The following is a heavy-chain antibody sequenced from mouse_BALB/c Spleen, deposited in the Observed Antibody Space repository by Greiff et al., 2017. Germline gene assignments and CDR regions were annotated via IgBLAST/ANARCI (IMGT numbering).Heavy chain of an antibody. J-gene: IGHJ4*01. CDR3: TYYYRYDGGYAMDY. V-gene: IGHV6-6*02. D-gene: IGHD2-14*01. Sequence: EVHLVESGGGLVQPGGSMKLSCVASGFTFSNYWMNWVRQSPEKGLEWVAEIRLKSNNYATHYAESVKGRFTISRDDSKSSVYLQMNNLRAEDTGIYYCTYYYRYDGGYAMDYWGQGTSVTVSS. CDR1: GFTFSNYW. CDR2: IRLKSNNYAT.